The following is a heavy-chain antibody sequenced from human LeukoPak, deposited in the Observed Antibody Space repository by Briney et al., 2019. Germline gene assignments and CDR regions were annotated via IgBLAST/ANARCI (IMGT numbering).Heavy chain of an antibody. V-gene: IGHV4-59*08. D-gene: IGHD3-10*01. J-gene: IGHJ3*02. CDR1: GGSISSYY. CDR2: IYYSGST. Sequence: SETLSLTCTVSGGSISSYYWSWIRQPPGKGLEWIGYIYYSGSTNYNPSLKSRVTISVDTSKNQFSLKLSSVTAADTAVYYCARVLGSWFGESYAFDIWGQGTMVTVSS. CDR3: ARVLGSWFGESYAFDI.